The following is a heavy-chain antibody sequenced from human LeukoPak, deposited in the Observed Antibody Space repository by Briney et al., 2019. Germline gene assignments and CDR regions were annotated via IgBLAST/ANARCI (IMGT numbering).Heavy chain of an antibody. V-gene: IGHV4-59*01. J-gene: IGHJ5*02. CDR3: ARGRFVVVVAAKFDP. D-gene: IGHD2-15*01. CDR1: GGSISSYY. Sequence: SETLSLTCTVSGGSISSYYWSWIRQPPGKGLEWIGYIYYSGSTNYNPSLKSRVTISVDTSKNQFSLKLSSVTAADTAVYYCARGRFVVVVAAKFDPWGQGTLVTVSS. CDR2: IYYSGST.